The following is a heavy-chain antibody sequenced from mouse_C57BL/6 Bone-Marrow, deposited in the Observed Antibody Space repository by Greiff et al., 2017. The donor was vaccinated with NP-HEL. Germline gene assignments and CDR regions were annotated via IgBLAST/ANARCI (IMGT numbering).Heavy chain of an antibody. J-gene: IGHJ3*01. V-gene: IGHV1-50*01. CDR1: GYTFTSYW. CDR3: ASGNYGGFAWFAY. Sequence: VQLQQPGAELVKPGASVKLSCKASGYTFTSYWMQWVKQRPGQGLEWIGEIDPSDSYTNYNQKFKGKATLTVDTSSSTAYMQLSSLTSEDSAVYYCASGNYGGFAWFAYWGQGTLVTVSA. CDR2: IDPSDSYT. D-gene: IGHD2-1*01.